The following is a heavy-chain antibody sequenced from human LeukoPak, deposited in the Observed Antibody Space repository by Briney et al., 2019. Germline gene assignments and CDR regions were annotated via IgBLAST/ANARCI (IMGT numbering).Heavy chain of an antibody. CDR1: GGSISSYY. CDR2: MYYSGST. V-gene: IGHV4-59*01. D-gene: IGHD1-26*01. Sequence: ASETLSLTCTVSGGSISSYYWSWIRQPPGKGLEWIGYMYYSGSTNYNPSTNYNPSLKSRVTISVDTSKNQFSLKLSSVTAADTAVYYCARDVGATPGYFDYWGQGTLVTVSS. CDR3: ARDVGATPGYFDY. J-gene: IGHJ4*02.